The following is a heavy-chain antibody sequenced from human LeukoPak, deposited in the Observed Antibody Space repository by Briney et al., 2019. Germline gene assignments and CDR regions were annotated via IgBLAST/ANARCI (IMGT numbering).Heavy chain of an antibody. CDR1: GGSISSGSYY. D-gene: IGHD3-22*01. Sequence: SETLSLTCTVSGGSISSGSYYWSWIRQPAGKGLEWIGRIYTSGSTNYNPSLKSRVTISVDTSKNQFSLKLCSVTAADTAVYYCARQEYYYDSSGYYQTPHWFDPWGQGTLVTVSS. CDR3: ARQEYYYDSSGYYQTPHWFDP. CDR2: IYTSGST. V-gene: IGHV4-61*02. J-gene: IGHJ5*02.